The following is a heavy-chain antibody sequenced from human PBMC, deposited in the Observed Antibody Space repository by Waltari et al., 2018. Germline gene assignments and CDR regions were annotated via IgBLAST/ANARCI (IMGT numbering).Heavy chain of an antibody. CDR3: ARGGTGEAIFGVVSVFDP. Sequence: QVQLIQSGPEVKKPGSSVRVSCQSDGGPVNDYAITWVQKAPGQGLEWLGRIIPKLGVTNYAQKFQGRLTISADKFTNTVNMELSGLKSGDTAVYFCARGGTGEAIFGVVSVFDPWGQGTLVTVSS. J-gene: IGHJ5*02. D-gene: IGHD3-3*01. V-gene: IGHV1-69*09. CDR1: GGPVNDYA. CDR2: IIPKLGVT.